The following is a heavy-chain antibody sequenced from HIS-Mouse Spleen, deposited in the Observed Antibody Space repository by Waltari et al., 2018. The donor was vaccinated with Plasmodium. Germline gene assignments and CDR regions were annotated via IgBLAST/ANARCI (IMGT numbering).Heavy chain of an antibody. V-gene: IGHV1-2*02. J-gene: IGHJ3*02. CDR3: ASPKWELLQGDAFDI. Sequence: QVQLVQSGAEVKKPGASVKVSCKASGYTFTGYYMHWVRQAPGQGLEWMGWINPNSGGTNYAQKFQGRVTMTRDTSSSTAYMELSRLRSDDTAVYYCASPKWELLQGDAFDIWGQGTMVTVSS. CDR2: INPNSGGT. D-gene: IGHD1-26*01. CDR1: GYTFTGYY.